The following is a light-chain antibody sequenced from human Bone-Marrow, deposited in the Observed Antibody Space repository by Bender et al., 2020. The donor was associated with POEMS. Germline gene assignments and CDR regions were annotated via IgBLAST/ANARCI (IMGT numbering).Light chain of an antibody. CDR2: DVF. Sequence: QSALTQPRSVSGSPGQSVTISCTGTSSDVGASNYVSWYRQHPDRAPKLLIYDVFRRPSGVPARFSGSKSGNTASLTISGLQAEDEADYYCSLYTSSSTWVFGGGTKLTVL. CDR1: SSDVGASNY. CDR3: SLYTSSSTWV. J-gene: IGLJ3*02. V-gene: IGLV2-11*01.